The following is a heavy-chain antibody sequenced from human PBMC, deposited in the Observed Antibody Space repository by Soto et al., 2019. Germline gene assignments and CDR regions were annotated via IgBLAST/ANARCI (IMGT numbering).Heavy chain of an antibody. J-gene: IGHJ4*02. D-gene: IGHD2-15*01. CDR3: ARDLGVVDSDY. CDR2: ISSSGSTI. V-gene: IGHV3-48*01. CDR1: GFTFSSYA. Sequence: PGGSLRLSCAASGFTFSSYAMNWVRQAPGKGLEWVSYISSSGSTIYYADSVKGRFTISRDNAENSLYLQMNSLSAEDTAVYYCARDLGVVDSDYWGQGTLVTVSS.